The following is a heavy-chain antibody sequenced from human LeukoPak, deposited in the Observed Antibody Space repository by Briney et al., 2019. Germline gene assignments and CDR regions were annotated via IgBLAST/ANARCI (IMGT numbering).Heavy chain of an antibody. CDR1: GFSVSDNY. CDR3: AKEGGLGYCSTTSCAFAH. D-gene: IGHD2-2*01. CDR2: TYSGGTT. V-gene: IGHV3-53*01. Sequence: GGSLRLSCAGSGFSVSDNYMTWVRQAPGKGPEWVSVTYSGGTTYYTDSVEGRFTISRDSAKNTLYLQMNSLRTEDTAVYYCAKEGGLGYCSTTSCAFAHWGRGTLVTVSS. J-gene: IGHJ4*02.